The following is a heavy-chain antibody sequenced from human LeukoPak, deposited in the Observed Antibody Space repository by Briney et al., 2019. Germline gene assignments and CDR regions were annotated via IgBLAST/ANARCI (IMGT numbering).Heavy chain of an antibody. Sequence: ASVKVSCKASGYTFTSYDINWVRQATGQGLEWMGWMNPNSGNTGYAQKFQGRVTMTRNTSISTAYMELSSPRSEDTAVYYCARGGFEDSSSWWYYYYYGMDVWGQGTTVTVSS. CDR2: MNPNSGNT. CDR1: GYTFTSYD. D-gene: IGHD6-13*01. V-gene: IGHV1-8*01. J-gene: IGHJ6*02. CDR3: ARGGFEDSSSWWYYYYYGMDV.